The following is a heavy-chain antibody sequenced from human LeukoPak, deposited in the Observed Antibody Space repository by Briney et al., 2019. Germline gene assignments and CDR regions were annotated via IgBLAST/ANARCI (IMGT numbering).Heavy chain of an antibody. Sequence: SGPTLVNPTQTLTLTCSFSGFSLSTSGVGVGWVRQPPGKALEWLALIYWDGSEHYSPSLKNRLTIIKDTSKTQVVLTMTNMDPVDTATYYCAHLAVAGTVGGFDIWGQGTMVIVSS. J-gene: IGHJ3*02. V-gene: IGHV2-5*02. CDR1: GFSLSTSGVG. CDR3: AHLAVAGTVGGFDI. D-gene: IGHD6-19*01. CDR2: IYWDGSE.